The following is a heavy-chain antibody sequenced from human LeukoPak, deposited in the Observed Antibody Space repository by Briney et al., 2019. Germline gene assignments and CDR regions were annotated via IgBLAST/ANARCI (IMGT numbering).Heavy chain of an antibody. J-gene: IGHJ6*03. CDR3: ARVSSGSYFGYYYYYMEV. CDR1: GFTFSNYW. V-gene: IGHV3-74*01. CDR2: INSDGGST. Sequence: GGSLRLSCAASGFTFSNYWMHWVRQAPGKGLVWVSRINSDGGSTSYADSVKGRFTISRDNAKNTLYLQMNSLRAEDTAVYYCARVSSGSYFGYYYYYMEVWGKGTTVTVSS. D-gene: IGHD1-26*01.